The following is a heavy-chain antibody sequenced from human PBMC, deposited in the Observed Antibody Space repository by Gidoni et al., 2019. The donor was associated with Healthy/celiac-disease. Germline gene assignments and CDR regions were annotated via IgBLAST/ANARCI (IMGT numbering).Heavy chain of an antibody. D-gene: IGHD3-16*02. CDR1: GYTFTSYG. V-gene: IGHV1-18*01. Sequence: SVKVSCTASGYTFTSYGISWVRQAPGQGLEWMGWISAYNGNTNYAQKLQGRVTMTKDTSTSTAYMELRSLRSDDTAVYYCERDYDYVWGSYRPPPFFDYWGQGTLVTVSS. CDR2: ISAYNGNT. CDR3: ERDYDYVWGSYRPPPFFDY. J-gene: IGHJ4*02.